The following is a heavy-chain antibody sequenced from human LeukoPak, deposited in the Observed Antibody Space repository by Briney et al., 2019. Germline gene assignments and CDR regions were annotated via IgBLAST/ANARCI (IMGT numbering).Heavy chain of an antibody. D-gene: IGHD4-17*01. CDR1: GYSLTALA. J-gene: IGHJ5*02. V-gene: IGHV1-24*01. Sequence: GAAVKVSCKVSGYSLTALAIHWVRQAPVKGLEWMGRFDPDDGARIYSQRFQDRFLMTEDPSSDTAYMELSGLRSEDTAVYFCASDRTMTTVTSGQSWDDPWGQGTLVTVSS. CDR2: FDPDDGAR. CDR3: ASDRTMTTVTSGQSWDDP.